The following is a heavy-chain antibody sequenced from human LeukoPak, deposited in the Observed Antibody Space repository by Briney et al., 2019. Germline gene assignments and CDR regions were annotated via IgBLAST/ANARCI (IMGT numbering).Heavy chain of an antibody. Sequence: GRSLRLSCTASGFTFGDYAMSWVRQAPGKGLEWVGFIRSKAYGGTTEYAASVKGRFTISRDDSKSIAYLQMNSLKTEDTAVYYCTRDTPYGSGSSTHYYYYGMGVWGQGTTVTVSS. CDR2: IRSKAYGGTT. CDR1: GFTFGDYA. V-gene: IGHV3-49*04. CDR3: TRDTPYGSGSSTHYYYYGMGV. D-gene: IGHD3-10*01. J-gene: IGHJ6*02.